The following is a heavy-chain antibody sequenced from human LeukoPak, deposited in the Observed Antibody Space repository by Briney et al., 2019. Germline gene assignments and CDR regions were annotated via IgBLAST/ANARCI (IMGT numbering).Heavy chain of an antibody. CDR1: GYTFTSYG. V-gene: IGHV1-18*01. Sequence: ASVKVSCKASGYTFTSYGISWVRQAPGQGLEWMGWISAYNGNTNYAQKLQGRVTMTTDTSTSTAYMELRSLRSGDTAVYYCARLVVVPAAQNWFDPWGQGTLVTVSS. J-gene: IGHJ5*02. D-gene: IGHD2-2*01. CDR2: ISAYNGNT. CDR3: ARLVVVPAAQNWFDP.